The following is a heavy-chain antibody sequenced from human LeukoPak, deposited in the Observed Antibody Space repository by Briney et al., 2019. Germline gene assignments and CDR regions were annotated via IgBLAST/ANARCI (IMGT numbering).Heavy chain of an antibody. J-gene: IGHJ4*02. Sequence: GGSLRLSCVASGFTFSGSGMHWVRQPPGKGLEWVAFIRYDGSNKYYADSVKGRFTISRDNSKNTLYLQMNSLRAEDTAVYYCAKDYNRAYYYGSGFDYWGQGTLVTVSS. D-gene: IGHD3-10*01. CDR1: GFTFSGSG. V-gene: IGHV3-30*02. CDR3: AKDYNRAYYYGSGFDY. CDR2: IRYDGSNK.